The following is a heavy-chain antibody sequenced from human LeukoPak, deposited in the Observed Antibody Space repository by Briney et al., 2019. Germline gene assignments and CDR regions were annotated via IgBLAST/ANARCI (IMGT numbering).Heavy chain of an antibody. D-gene: IGHD3-22*01. Sequence: SETLSLTCAVYGGPFSVYHWTWIRHSPGKGLEWIGDINPSGSTYYNPSLKSRLTISVDTSKNQFSLKLRSVTAADTAVYYCARGRHDITMIVVVMTSVSYYLDVWGKGTTVTVS. CDR3: ARGRHDITMIVVVMTSVSYYLDV. CDR2: INPSGST. CDR1: GGPFSVYH. J-gene: IGHJ6*03. V-gene: IGHV4-34*01.